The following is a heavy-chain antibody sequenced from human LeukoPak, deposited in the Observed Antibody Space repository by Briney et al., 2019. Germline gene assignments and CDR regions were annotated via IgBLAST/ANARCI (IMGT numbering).Heavy chain of an antibody. CDR2: INTNTGNP. CDR3: ARRDKRFLEWLLPSSRGQYYFDY. V-gene: IGHV7-4-1*02. CDR1: GYTFTSYA. J-gene: IGHJ4*02. Sequence: ASVKVSCKASGYTFTSYAMNWVRQAPGQGLEWMGWINTNTGNPTYAQGFTGRFVFSLDTSVSTAYLQISSLKAEDTAVYYCARRDKRFLEWLLPSSRGQYYFDYWGQGTLVTVSS. D-gene: IGHD3-3*01.